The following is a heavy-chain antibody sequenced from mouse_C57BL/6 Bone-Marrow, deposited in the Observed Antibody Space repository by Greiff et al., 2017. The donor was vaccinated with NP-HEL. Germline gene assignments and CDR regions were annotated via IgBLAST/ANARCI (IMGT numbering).Heavy chain of an antibody. CDR3: ARIRLREGFDY. J-gene: IGHJ2*01. CDR1: GYTFTDYY. V-gene: IGHV1-26*01. Sequence: VQLQQSGPELVKPGASVKISCKASGYTFTDYYMNWVKQSHGKSLEWIGDINPNNGGTSYNQKFKGKATLTVDKSSSTAYMELRSLTSEDSAVYYCARIRLREGFDYWGQGTTLTVSS. D-gene: IGHD2-4*01. CDR2: INPNNGGT.